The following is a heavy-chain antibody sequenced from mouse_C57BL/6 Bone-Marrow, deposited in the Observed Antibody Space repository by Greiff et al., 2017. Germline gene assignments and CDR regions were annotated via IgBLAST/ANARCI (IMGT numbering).Heavy chain of an antibody. CDR1: GYTFTSYW. D-gene: IGHD3-1*01. CDR2: IDPSASYT. Sequence: QVHLQQPGAELVMPGASVKLSCKASGYTFTSYWMHWVKQRPGQGLEWIGEIDPSASYTNYNQKFKGKSTLTVDKSSSTAYMQLSSLTSEDSAVYYCARSSGYPDYWGQGTTLTVSS. J-gene: IGHJ2*01. V-gene: IGHV1-69*01. CDR3: ARSSGYPDY.